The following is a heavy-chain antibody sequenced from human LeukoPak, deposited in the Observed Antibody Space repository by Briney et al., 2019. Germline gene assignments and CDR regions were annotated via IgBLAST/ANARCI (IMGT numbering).Heavy chain of an antibody. CDR1: GYTFTGYY. Sequence: SVKVSCKASGYTFTGYYMHWVRQAPGQGLEWMGWINPNSGGTNYAQTFRGRVPMTRDRSISTAYMGLSRLRSDDTAVYYGGREGLWLGPDYWGQGTLVTVSS. D-gene: IGHD6-19*01. CDR3: GREGLWLGPDY. CDR2: INPNSGGT. J-gene: IGHJ4*02. V-gene: IGHV1-2*02.